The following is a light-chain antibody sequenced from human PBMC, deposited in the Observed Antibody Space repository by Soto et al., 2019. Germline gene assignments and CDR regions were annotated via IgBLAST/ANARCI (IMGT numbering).Light chain of an antibody. Sequence: EIVLTQVPGTRSLSLGERATLSCRASQSISSSYLAWYQQKPGQAPRLLVYGASSRATGIPDRFSGSGSGTDFTLTISRLEPEDFAVYYCQQYGSSRFTFGPGTKVDIK. V-gene: IGKV3-20*01. CDR3: QQYGSSRFT. CDR2: GAS. CDR1: QSISSSY. J-gene: IGKJ3*01.